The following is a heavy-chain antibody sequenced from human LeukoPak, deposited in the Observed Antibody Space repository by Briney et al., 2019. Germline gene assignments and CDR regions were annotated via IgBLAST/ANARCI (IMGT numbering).Heavy chain of an antibody. CDR1: GGSIGSGGYY. Sequence: PSETLSLTCTVSGGSIGSGGYYWSWIRQHPGKGLEWIGYIYYSGSTYYNPSLKSRVTISVDTSKNQFSLKLSSVNAADTAVYYCARAAPEWSLLKSSVGFDPWGQGTLVTVSS. CDR2: IYYSGST. J-gene: IGHJ5*02. D-gene: IGHD3-22*01. V-gene: IGHV4-31*03. CDR3: ARAAPEWSLLKSSVGFDP.